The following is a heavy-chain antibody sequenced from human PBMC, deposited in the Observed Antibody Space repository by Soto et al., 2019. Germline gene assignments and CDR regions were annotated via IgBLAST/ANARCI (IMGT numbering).Heavy chain of an antibody. CDR2: ISSSSSYI. CDR1: GFTFSSYS. CDR3: ATLGYCNNGVCFASYYYYGMDV. J-gene: IGHJ6*02. Sequence: PGGSLRLSCAASGFTFSSYSMNWVRQAPGKGLEWVSSISSSSSYIYYADSVKGRFTISRDNAKNSLYLQTNSLRAEDTAVYYCATLGYCNNGVCFASYYYYGMDVWGQGTTVTVSS. D-gene: IGHD2-8*01. V-gene: IGHV3-21*01.